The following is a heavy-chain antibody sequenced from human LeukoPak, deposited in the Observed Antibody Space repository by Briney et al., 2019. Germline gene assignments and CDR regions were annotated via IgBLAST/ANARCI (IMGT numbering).Heavy chain of an antibody. CDR1: GYTFTSYD. J-gene: IGHJ6*03. V-gene: IGHV1-8*01. CDR3: ARVTDYYYYMDV. CDR2: MNPNSGDT. Sequence: ASVKVSCKASGYTFTSYDINWVRQATGQGLEWMGWMNPNSGDTGYAQNFQGRVTMTRDTSISTAYMELSSLRSEDTAVYYCARVTDYYYYMDVWGKGTTVTVSS.